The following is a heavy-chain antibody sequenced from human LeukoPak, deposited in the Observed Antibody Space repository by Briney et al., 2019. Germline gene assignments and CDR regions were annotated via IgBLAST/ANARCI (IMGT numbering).Heavy chain of an antibody. V-gene: IGHV3-53*01. CDR3: AIAQSWDELFDS. CDR1: GIAVTGNY. D-gene: IGHD1-26*01. CDR2: ISINTDT. Sequence: GGSLRLSCAASGIAVTGNYMSWVRQPPGKGLEWVSFISINTDTFYADSVRGRFTISRDSSENTLFLQMNSLRYEGSAVYDCAIAQSWDELFDSWGQGTLVTVSS. J-gene: IGHJ4*02.